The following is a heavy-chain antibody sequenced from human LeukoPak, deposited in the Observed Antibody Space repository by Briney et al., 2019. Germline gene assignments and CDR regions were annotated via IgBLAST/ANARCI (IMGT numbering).Heavy chain of an antibody. CDR2: ISAYNGNT. CDR3: AKDTCIALPGPFDY. Sequence: ASVKVSCKASGYTFTSYGISWVREAPGQGLEWMGWISAYNGNTNYAQKLQGRVTMTTDTSTSTAYMELRSLRSDDTAVYYCAKDTCIALPGPFDYWGQGTLVAVSS. CDR1: GYTFTSYG. V-gene: IGHV1-18*01. D-gene: IGHD6-13*01. J-gene: IGHJ4*02.